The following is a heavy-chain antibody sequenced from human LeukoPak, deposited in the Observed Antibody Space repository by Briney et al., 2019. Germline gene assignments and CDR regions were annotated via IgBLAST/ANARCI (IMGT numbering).Heavy chain of an antibody. V-gene: IGHV4-34*01. D-gene: IGHD3-10*01. Sequence: PSETLSLTCAVSGGSFSGYYLSWLRQPPGKGLEWIGEINHSGSTNYNPSLMNRVTISVNTSNNQFFLTLSTVTAAATAAFYYSRAGSYIVVDYWGQGTLVTGSS. J-gene: IGHJ4*02. CDR3: SRAGSYIVVDY. CDR2: INHSGST. CDR1: GGSFSGYY.